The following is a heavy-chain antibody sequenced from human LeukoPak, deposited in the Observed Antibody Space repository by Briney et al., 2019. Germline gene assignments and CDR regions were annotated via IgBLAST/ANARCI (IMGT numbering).Heavy chain of an antibody. CDR1: GFTFSSYG. CDR3: AKDGYSSSWYTSAFAYYYMDV. CDR2: ISGSGGST. V-gene: IGHV3-23*01. J-gene: IGHJ6*03. D-gene: IGHD6-13*01. Sequence: GGSLRLSCAASGFTFSSYGMSWVRQAPGKGLEWVSAISGSGGSTYYADSVKGRFTISRDNSKNTLYLQMNSLRAEDTAVYYCAKDGYSSSWYTSAFAYYYMDVWGKGTTVTISS.